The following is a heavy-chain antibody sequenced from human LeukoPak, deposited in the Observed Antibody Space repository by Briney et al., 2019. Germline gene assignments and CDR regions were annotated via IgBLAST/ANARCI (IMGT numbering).Heavy chain of an antibody. J-gene: IGHJ4*02. Sequence: AEPLSLPCAVYGVSFSGYYVSWIRQPPGKGLEWIGDINYSGSTKYNLSLKSRVTISVDTSNKQFSLKLSSVTASDTAVYYCARGRTGYSYGYLRSYCYYWGQGSLVTVSS. CDR2: INYSGST. CDR1: GVSFSGYY. CDR3: ARGRTGYSYGYLRSYCYY. D-gene: IGHD5-18*01. V-gene: IGHV4-34*01.